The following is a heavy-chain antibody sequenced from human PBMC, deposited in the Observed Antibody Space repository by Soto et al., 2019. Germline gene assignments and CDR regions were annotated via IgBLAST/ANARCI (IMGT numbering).Heavy chain of an antibody. CDR1: GGTFSSYA. Sequence: QVQLVQSGAEVKKPGSSVKVSCKASGGTFSSYAISWVRQAPGQGLEWMGGIIPIFGTANYAQTFQGRVTITADESTSTAYMELSSLRSEDTAVYYCARDPRYDFWSDYYYGMDVWGQGTTVTVSS. CDR2: IIPIFGTA. V-gene: IGHV1-69*01. J-gene: IGHJ6*02. CDR3: ARDPRYDFWSDYYYGMDV. D-gene: IGHD3-3*01.